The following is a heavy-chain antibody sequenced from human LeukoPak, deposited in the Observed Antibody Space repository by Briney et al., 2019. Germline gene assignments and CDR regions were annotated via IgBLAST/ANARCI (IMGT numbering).Heavy chain of an antibody. V-gene: IGHV3-23*01. CDR3: AKEGGPYNFNLPFDY. J-gene: IGHJ4*02. CDR1: GFTFSSYA. Sequence: GGSLRLSCAASGFTFSSYAMSWVRQAPGKGLEWVSAISGSGGSTYYADSVKGRFTISRDNSRNTLYLQMNSLRAEDTAVYYCAKEGGPYNFNLPFDYWGQGTLVTVSS. CDR2: ISGSGGST. D-gene: IGHD5-24*01.